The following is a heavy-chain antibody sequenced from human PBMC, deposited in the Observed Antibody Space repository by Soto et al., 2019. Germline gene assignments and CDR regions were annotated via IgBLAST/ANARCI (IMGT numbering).Heavy chain of an antibody. CDR3: ARGRYGDY. Sequence: QVHLVQSGAEVKKPGASVKVSCKGSGYTFTSYGITWVRQAPGKGLEWRGWISAHNGNTDYEQKLQGRVTVTRDTSTSTAYMELRSLRSDDTAVYYCARGRYGDYWGQGALVTVSS. V-gene: IGHV1-18*01. CDR2: ISAHNGNT. J-gene: IGHJ4*02. CDR1: GYTFTSYG. D-gene: IGHD1-1*01.